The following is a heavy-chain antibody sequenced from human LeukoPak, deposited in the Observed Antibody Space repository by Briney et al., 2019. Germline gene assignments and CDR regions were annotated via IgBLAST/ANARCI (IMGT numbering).Heavy chain of an antibody. CDR3: AKYSSSWYYLYGMDV. V-gene: IGHV3-23*01. D-gene: IGHD6-13*01. CDR2: ISGSGGST. Sequence: PGGSLRLSCAASGFTFSSYAMSWVRQAPGKGLEWVSAISGSGGSTYYADSVKGRFTISRDNSKNTLYLQMNSLRAEDTAVYYCAKYSSSWYYLYGMDVWGQGTTVTVSS. CDR1: GFTFSSYA. J-gene: IGHJ6*02.